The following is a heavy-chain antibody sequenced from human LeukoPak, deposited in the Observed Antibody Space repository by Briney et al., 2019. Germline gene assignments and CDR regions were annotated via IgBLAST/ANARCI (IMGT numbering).Heavy chain of an antibody. Sequence: GGSLRFSCAGSGFTFTTFGFHWVGQVQGKGLEWVANIKPDGTEKYYVDSLKGRFTISRDNAKNSLYLQMNSLRVEDTAVYYCARGGNSSWDYWGQGALVTVSS. CDR2: IKPDGTEK. J-gene: IGHJ4*02. D-gene: IGHD6-6*01. CDR1: GFTFTTFG. V-gene: IGHV3-7*01. CDR3: ARGGNSSWDY.